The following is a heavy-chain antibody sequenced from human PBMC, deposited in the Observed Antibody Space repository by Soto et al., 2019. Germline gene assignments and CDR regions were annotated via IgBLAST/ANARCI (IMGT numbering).Heavy chain of an antibody. CDR1: GYTFTSYG. CDR2: ISAYNGNT. V-gene: IGHV1-18*01. CDR3: ARSGYCTNGVCYPYYYYYMDV. D-gene: IGHD2-8*01. Sequence: GASVKVSCKASGYTFTSYGISWVRQAPGQGLEWMGWISAYNGNTNYAQKLQGRVTMTTDTSTSTAYMELRSLRSDDTAVYYCARSGYCTNGVCYPYYYYYMDVWGKGTTVTVSS. J-gene: IGHJ6*03.